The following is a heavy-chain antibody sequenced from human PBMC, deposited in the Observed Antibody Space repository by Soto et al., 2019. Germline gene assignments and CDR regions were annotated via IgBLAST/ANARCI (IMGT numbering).Heavy chain of an antibody. Sequence: GGSLRLSCAASGFTFSSYAMSWVRQAPGKGLEWVSAISGSGGSTYYADSVKGRFTISRDNSKNTLYLQMNSLRAEDTAVYYCAKDEYYGSGSYYNPHAFDIWGQGTMVTVSS. CDR1: GFTFSSYA. CDR2: ISGSGGST. J-gene: IGHJ3*02. CDR3: AKDEYYGSGSYYNPHAFDI. V-gene: IGHV3-23*01. D-gene: IGHD3-10*01.